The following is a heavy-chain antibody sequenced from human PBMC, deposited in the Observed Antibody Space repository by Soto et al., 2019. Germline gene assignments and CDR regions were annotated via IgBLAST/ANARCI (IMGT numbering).Heavy chain of an antibody. CDR2: ISYDGSNK. CDR3: ATGLRLGLTFDS. CDR1: GFTFSSYG. D-gene: IGHD5-12*01. J-gene: IGHJ3*02. V-gene: IGHV3-30*03. Sequence: QVQLVESGGGVVQPGRSLRLSCAASGFTFSSYGMHWVRQAPGKGLEWVAVISYDGSNKYYTDSVKGRFTISRDNSKNTLYLQMNSPIAEHTAEYYCATGLRLGLTFDSWGQGTMVTVSS.